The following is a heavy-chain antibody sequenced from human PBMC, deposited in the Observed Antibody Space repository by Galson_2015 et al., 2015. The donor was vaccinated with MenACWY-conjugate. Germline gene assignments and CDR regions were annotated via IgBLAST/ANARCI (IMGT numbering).Heavy chain of an antibody. CDR3: ARNSPGGMYFYRGMDV. V-gene: IGHV4-4*08. CDR2: VYNGAT. D-gene: IGHD3-16*02. J-gene: IGHJ6*02. CDR1: GGPNNNYY. Sequence: LSLTCTVSGGPNNNYYWSWVRQPPGKGLEWLAFVYNGATRYNPSLKSRVNVSVDTSKSLFSLSLHSVTPADTGVCYCARNSPGGMYFYRGMDVWGQGTTVTVSS.